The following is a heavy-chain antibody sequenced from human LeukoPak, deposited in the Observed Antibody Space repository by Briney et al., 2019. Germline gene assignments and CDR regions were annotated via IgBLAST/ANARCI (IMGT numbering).Heavy chain of an antibody. J-gene: IGHJ4*02. Sequence: SETLSLTCAVYGGSFSGYYRSWIRQPPGKGLEWIGEINHSGSTNYNPSLKSRVTISVDTSKNQFSLKLSSVTAADTAVYYCARGSSILYDYIWGSYRYYFDYWGQGTLVTVSS. CDR2: INHSGST. CDR3: ARGSSILYDYIWGSYRYYFDY. D-gene: IGHD3-16*02. CDR1: GGSFSGYY. V-gene: IGHV4-34*01.